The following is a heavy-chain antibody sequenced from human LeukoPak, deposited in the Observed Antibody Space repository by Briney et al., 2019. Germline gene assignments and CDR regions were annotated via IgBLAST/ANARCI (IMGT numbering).Heavy chain of an antibody. CDR3: ARPYYDILTDYGMDV. Sequence: SETPSLTCAVHGGSFSGYYWSWIRQPPGKGLEWIGEINHSGSTNYNPSLKSRVTISVDTSKNQFSLKLSSVTAADTAVYYCARPYYDILTDYGMDVWGQGTTVTVSS. J-gene: IGHJ6*02. V-gene: IGHV4-34*01. D-gene: IGHD3-9*01. CDR2: INHSGST. CDR1: GGSFSGYY.